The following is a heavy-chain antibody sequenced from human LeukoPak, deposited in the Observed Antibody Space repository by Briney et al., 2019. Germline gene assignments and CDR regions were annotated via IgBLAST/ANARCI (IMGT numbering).Heavy chain of an antibody. J-gene: IGHJ4*02. CDR1: GFIFSNYG. Sequence: PGGSLRLSCAASGFIFSNYGIHWVRQAPGKGLEWVAFIRYDGSDKYYTDSVKGRFTISRDNSKNTLYLQMNSLRAEDTAVYYCARDLLDYYDSSGYYYVIGYWGQGTLVTVSS. CDR2: IRYDGSDK. V-gene: IGHV3-30*02. D-gene: IGHD3-22*01. CDR3: ARDLLDYYDSSGYYYVIGY.